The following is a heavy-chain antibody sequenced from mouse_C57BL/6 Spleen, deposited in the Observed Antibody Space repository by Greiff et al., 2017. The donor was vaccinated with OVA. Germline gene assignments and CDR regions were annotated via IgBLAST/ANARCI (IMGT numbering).Heavy chain of an antibody. CDR1: GFSLSTSGMG. Sequence: QVTLKVCGPGILQSSQTLSLTCSFSGFSLSTSGMGVSWIRQPPGKGLEWLAHIYWGDDKRYNPSLKSRLTISKDTSRNQVFLKITSVDTADTATYYCARSYDYGFAYWGQGTLVTVSA. D-gene: IGHD2-4*01. CDR2: IYWGDDK. CDR3: ARSYDYGFAY. V-gene: IGHV8-12*01. J-gene: IGHJ3*01.